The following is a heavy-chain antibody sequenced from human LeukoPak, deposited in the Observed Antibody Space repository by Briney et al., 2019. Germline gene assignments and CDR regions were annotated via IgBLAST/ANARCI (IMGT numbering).Heavy chain of an antibody. V-gene: IGHV4-34*01. D-gene: IGHD6-13*01. CDR3: ARGRGRATRAKYSSSWYVDC. CDR1: GGSFSGYY. J-gene: IGHJ4*02. CDR2: INHSGST. Sequence: SETLSLTCAVYGGSFSGYYWSWIRQPPGKGLEWIGEINHSGSTNYNPSLKSRVTISVDTSKNQFSLKLSSVTAADTAVYYCARGRGRATRAKYSSSWYVDCWGQGTLVTVSS.